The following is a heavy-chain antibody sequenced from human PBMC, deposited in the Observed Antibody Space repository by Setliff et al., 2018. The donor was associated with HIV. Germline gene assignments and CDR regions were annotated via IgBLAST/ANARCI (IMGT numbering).Heavy chain of an antibody. V-gene: IGHV4-59*11. J-gene: IGHJ4*02. CDR2: IYYSEST. Sequence: SETLSLTCTVSGGSISNHYWSWIRQPPEKGLEWIGSIYYSESTNYNPSLKSRVTISVDTSKNQFSLKLSSVTAADTAVYYCARGFSQVAAAGTSIFDYWGQGTLVTVSS. CDR3: ARGFSQVAAAGTSIFDY. D-gene: IGHD6-13*01. CDR1: GGSISNHY.